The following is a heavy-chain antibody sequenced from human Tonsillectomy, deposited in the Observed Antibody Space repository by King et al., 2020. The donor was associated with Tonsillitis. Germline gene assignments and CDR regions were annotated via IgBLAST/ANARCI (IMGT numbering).Heavy chain of an antibody. V-gene: IGHV1-46*01. D-gene: IGHD6-19*01. Sequence: QLVQSGAEVKKPGASVKVSCKASGYTFTSYYMHWVRQAPGQGLEWMGIINPSGGNTSYAQKFQGRVTMTRDTSTSTVYMELSSLRSEDTAVYYCARDRGVYSSGWGFDYWGQGTLVTVSS. J-gene: IGHJ4*02. CDR2: INPSGGNT. CDR3: ARDRGVYSSGWGFDY. CDR1: GYTFTSYY.